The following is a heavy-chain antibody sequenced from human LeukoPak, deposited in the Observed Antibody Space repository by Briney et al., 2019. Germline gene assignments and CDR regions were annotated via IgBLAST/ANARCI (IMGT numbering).Heavy chain of an antibody. CDR2: ITSSSSYI. D-gene: IGHD3-22*01. V-gene: IGHV3-21*01. Sequence: GGSLRLSCAASGFNFDDYGMSWVRQAPGKGLEWVSSITSSSSYIYYADSVKGRFTISRDNAKNSLYLQMNSLRAEDTAVYYCARDDGSYYDSSGFDYWGQGTLVTVSS. CDR3: ARDDGSYYDSSGFDY. J-gene: IGHJ4*02. CDR1: GFNFDDYG.